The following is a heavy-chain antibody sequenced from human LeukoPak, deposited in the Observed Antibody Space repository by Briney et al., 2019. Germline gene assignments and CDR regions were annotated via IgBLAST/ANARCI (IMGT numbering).Heavy chain of an antibody. Sequence: GGSLRLSRAASGFTFNTYTMNWVRQAPGKGLEWVAVISYDGSNKYYADSVKGRFTISRDNSKNTLYLQMNSLRAEDTAVYYCAREKTYTGIVGATSYYFDYWGQGTLVTVSS. CDR2: ISYDGSNK. D-gene: IGHD1-26*01. V-gene: IGHV3-30-3*01. J-gene: IGHJ4*02. CDR3: AREKTYTGIVGATSYYFDY. CDR1: GFTFNTYT.